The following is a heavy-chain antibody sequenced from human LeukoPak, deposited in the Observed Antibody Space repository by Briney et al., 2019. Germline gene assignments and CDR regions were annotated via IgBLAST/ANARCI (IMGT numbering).Heavy chain of an antibody. Sequence: ASVKVSCKVSGDILTELSMQWVRQAPGEGLEWMGGFDPEDGETIYAQKFQGRVTMTEDTSTDTAYMELSSLRSEDTAVYYCATYGRSPRWFDPWGQGTLVTVSS. J-gene: IGHJ5*02. CDR1: GDILTELS. D-gene: IGHD4-17*01. V-gene: IGHV1-24*01. CDR3: ATYGRSPRWFDP. CDR2: FDPEDGET.